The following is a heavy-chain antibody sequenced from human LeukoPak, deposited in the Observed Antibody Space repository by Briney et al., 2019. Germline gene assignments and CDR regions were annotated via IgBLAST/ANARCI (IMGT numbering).Heavy chain of an antibody. CDR2: IYYSGST. CDR3: ARLAPTPYYDFWSTYYYYMDV. V-gene: IGHV4-30-4*01. D-gene: IGHD3-3*01. CDR1: GGSISSGDYY. J-gene: IGHJ6*03. Sequence: SETLSLTCTVSGGSISSGDYYWSWIRQPPGKGLEWIGYIYYSGSTYYNPSLKSRVTISVDTSKNQFSLKLSSVTAADTAVYYCARLAPTPYYDFWSTYYYYMDVWGKGTTVTVSS.